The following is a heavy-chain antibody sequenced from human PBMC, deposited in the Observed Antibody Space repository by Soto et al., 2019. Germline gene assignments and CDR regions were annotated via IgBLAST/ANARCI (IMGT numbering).Heavy chain of an antibody. Sequence: EVQLLESGGGLVQPGGSLRLSCAASGFTFSSYAMSWVRQAPGKGLEWASVVSGSARSTYYADSVKGRFTISRDNSKNTLYLQMNSLRAEDTAVYYCAKDASSGITSFDSWGRGTVVTVSS. CDR1: GFTFSSYA. D-gene: IGHD3-3*01. CDR2: VSGSARST. CDR3: AKDASSGITSFDS. J-gene: IGHJ2*01. V-gene: IGHV3-23*01.